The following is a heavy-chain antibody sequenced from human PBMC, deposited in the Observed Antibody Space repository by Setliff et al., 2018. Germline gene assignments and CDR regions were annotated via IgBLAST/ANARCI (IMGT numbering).Heavy chain of an antibody. CDR2: IYFSGST. D-gene: IGHD5-18*01. J-gene: IGHJ4*02. V-gene: IGHV4-59*01. Sequence: SETLSLTCTFYGGPFSDYYWGWVRQPPGKGLEWIGYIYFSGSTYYNPSLKSRVTLSLDTSKNQFSLKLSSVTAADTAVYYCAKGSYSYGLWGQGTLVTVSS. CDR3: AKGSYSYGL. CDR1: GGPFSDYY.